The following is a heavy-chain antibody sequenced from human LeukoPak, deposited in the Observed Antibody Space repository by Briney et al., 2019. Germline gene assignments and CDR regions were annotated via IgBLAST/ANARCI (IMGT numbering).Heavy chain of an antibody. CDR1: GFTFSSYG. V-gene: IGHV3-30*18. CDR3: ANFDGSGLPIHDAFDI. D-gene: IGHD3-10*01. J-gene: IGHJ3*02. Sequence: PGRSLRLSCAASGFTFSSYGMHWVRQAPGKGLEWVAVISYDGSNKYYADSVKGRFTISRDNSKNTLYLQMNSLRAEDTAVYYCANFDGSGLPIHDAFDIWGQGTMVTVSS. CDR2: ISYDGSNK.